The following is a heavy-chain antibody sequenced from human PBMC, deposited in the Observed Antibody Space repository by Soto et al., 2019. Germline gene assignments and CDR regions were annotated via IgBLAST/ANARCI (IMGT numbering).Heavy chain of an antibody. V-gene: IGHV1-69*01. J-gene: IGHJ6*02. CDR1: GGTFSSYA. CDR2: IIPIFGTA. Sequence: QVQLVQSGAEVKKPGSSVKVSCKASGGTFSSYAISWVRQAPGQGLEWMGGIIPIFGTANYAQKFQGRVTITADESTSTAYMELSSLRSEDMAVYYCARDPYEYQPHYYYYGMDVWGQGTPVTVSS. CDR3: ARDPYEYQPHYYYYGMDV. D-gene: IGHD2-2*01.